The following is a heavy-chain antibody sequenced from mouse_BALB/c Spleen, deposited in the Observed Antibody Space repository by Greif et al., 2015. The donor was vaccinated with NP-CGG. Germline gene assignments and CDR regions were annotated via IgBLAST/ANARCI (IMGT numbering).Heavy chain of an antibody. D-gene: IGHD2-1*01. CDR1: GFTFSSYA. V-gene: IGHV5-6-5*01. Sequence: EVQLVESGGGLVKPGGSLKLSCAASGFTFSSYAMSWVRQTPEKRLEWVASISSGGSTYYPDSVKGRFTISRDNARNILYLQMSSLRSEDTAMYYCARGGYGNLYHYAMDYWGQGTSVAVSS. CDR2: ISSGGST. J-gene: IGHJ4*01. CDR3: ARGGYGNLYHYAMDY.